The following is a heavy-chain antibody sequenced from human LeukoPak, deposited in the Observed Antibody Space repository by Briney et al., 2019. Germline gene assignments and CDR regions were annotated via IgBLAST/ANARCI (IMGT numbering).Heavy chain of an antibody. CDR2: NYYSWST. J-gene: IGHJ6*02. V-gene: IGHV4-59*08. CDR1: VDSISRYY. CDR3: ARHASEGGPAAAGYYYYGMDV. Sequence: SETLSLTCTVSVDSISRYYWIWLPQPPEKALEGCGYNYYSWSTNYNPSLKSRVTISVDTYKNQFSLKLSSVTAADTAVYYCARHASEGGPAAAGYYYYGMDVWGQGTTVTVSS. D-gene: IGHD6-13*01.